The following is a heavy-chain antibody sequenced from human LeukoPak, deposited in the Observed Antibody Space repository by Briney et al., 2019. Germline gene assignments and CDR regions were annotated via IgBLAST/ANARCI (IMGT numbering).Heavy chain of an antibody. D-gene: IGHD1-26*01. J-gene: IGHJ4*02. V-gene: IGHV1-24*01. CDR3: AASLKFPFIMGATFYFDY. CDR2: FDPEDGET. Sequence: ASVKVSCKASGYRFTNYGISWVRQAPGQGLEWMGGFDPEDGETVYAQKFQGRVTMTEDTSTDTAYMELSSLRSEDTAVYYCAASLKFPFIMGATFYFDYWGQGTLVTVSS. CDR1: GYRFTNYG.